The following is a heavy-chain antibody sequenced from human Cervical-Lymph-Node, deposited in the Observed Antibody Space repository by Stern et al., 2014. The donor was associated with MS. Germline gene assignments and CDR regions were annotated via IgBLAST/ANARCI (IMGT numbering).Heavy chain of an antibody. CDR3: ARERSIHYPAFAP. Sequence: VQLVESGAAVKKPGSSVRVSCKASGGSFKSYGFNWLRQAPGQGLEWMGDIAPMLAKAIYAKKFQGRVTVTADEATNTVYMELSFLTSEDTAVYYCARERSIHYPAFAPWGQGTLVTVSS. V-gene: IGHV1-69*01. CDR1: GGSFKSYG. D-gene: IGHD3-10*01. J-gene: IGHJ5*02. CDR2: IAPMLAKA.